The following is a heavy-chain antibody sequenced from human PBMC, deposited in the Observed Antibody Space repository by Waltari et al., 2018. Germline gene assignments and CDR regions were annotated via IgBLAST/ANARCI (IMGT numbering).Heavy chain of an antibody. CDR1: GYPLTELY. D-gene: IGHD2-2*02. Sequence: QVQLVQSGAEVKKPGASVKVSCKVSGYPLTELYMHWVRQAPGKGLEWMGGFDPEAGETIYAQKFQGRVTMTEDTSTDTAYMELSSLRSEDTAVYYCAFRCSSTSCYSGFAFDIWGQGTMVTVSS. V-gene: IGHV1-24*01. CDR3: AFRCSSTSCYSGFAFDI. J-gene: IGHJ3*02. CDR2: FDPEAGET.